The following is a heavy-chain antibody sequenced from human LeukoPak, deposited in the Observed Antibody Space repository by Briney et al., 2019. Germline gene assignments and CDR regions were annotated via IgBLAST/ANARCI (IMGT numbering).Heavy chain of an antibody. D-gene: IGHD6-13*01. Sequence: GASVKVSCKASGYTFTSYHINWVRQAPGQGLEWMGIINPSGGSTTYTQKFQGRVTMTRGTSTSTVYMELSSLRSGDTAVYYCATLTSNWHDYWGQGTLVTVSS. V-gene: IGHV1-46*01. J-gene: IGHJ4*02. CDR3: ATLTSNWHDY. CDR2: INPSGGST. CDR1: GYTFTSYH.